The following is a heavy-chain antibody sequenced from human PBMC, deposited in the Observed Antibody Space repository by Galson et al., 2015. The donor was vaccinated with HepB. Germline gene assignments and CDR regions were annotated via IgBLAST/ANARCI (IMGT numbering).Heavy chain of an antibody. J-gene: IGHJ6*03. CDR3: ARAIVNSFYYMDV. Sequence: SETLSLTCSVSGGSINNYYWSWIRQPPGKGLEWIGYIYYSGTTNYNPSLKSRVTISVDTSKNQFSLKLTSVTAADTAVFYCARAIVNSFYYMDVWGKGTTVTVSS. D-gene: IGHD2-21*01. CDR2: IYYSGTT. V-gene: IGHV4-59*01. CDR1: GGSINNYY.